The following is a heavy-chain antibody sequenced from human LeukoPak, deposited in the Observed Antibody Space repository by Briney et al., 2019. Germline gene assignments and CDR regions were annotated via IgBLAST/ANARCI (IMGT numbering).Heavy chain of an antibody. J-gene: IGHJ4*02. Sequence: SQTLSLTCALSGDSLSSKSAAWDWLRQSPERGVELLVLTFYMSKWHRDYPVSVKSRITIHPHPSKNQFSLHLNSVTPEDTGVYYCARLVGGSPHYWGQGTLVSVSP. D-gene: IGHD2-15*01. CDR2: TFYMSKWHR. V-gene: IGHV6-1*01. CDR3: ARLVGGSPHY. CDR1: GDSLSSKSAA.